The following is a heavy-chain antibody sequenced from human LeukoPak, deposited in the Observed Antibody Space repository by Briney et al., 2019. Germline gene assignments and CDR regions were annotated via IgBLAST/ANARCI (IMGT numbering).Heavy chain of an antibody. Sequence: GGSLRLSCAVSGFTFSDYYMSWIRQAPGKGLEWVAFIRYDGSNKYYADSVKGRFTISRDNSKNTLYLQMNSLRAEDTAVYYCAKTAAIFGVVIFHYYYMDVWGKGTTVTVSS. CDR2: IRYDGSNK. J-gene: IGHJ6*03. CDR1: GFTFSDYY. CDR3: AKTAAIFGVVIFHYYYMDV. D-gene: IGHD3-3*01. V-gene: IGHV3-30*02.